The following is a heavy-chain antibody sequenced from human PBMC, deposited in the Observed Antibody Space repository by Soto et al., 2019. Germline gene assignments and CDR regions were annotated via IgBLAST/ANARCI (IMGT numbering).Heavy chain of an antibody. CDR2: ISGSGGST. D-gene: IGHD3-22*01. J-gene: IGHJ4*02. CDR1: GFTFSSYA. CDR3: AKDVDLDSSGYYFFDY. V-gene: IGHV3-23*01. Sequence: EVQLLESGGGLEQPGGSLRLSCAASGFTFSSYAMSWVRQAPGKGLEWVSAISGSGGSTYYADSVKGRFTISRDNSKNTLYLQMNSLRAEDTAVYYCAKDVDLDSSGYYFFDYWGQGTLVTVSS.